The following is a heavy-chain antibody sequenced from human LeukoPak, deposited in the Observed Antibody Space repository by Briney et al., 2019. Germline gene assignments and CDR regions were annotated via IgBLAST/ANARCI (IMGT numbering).Heavy chain of an antibody. CDR2: ISSSSSTI. CDR1: GFTFSNYS. D-gene: IGHD3-10*01. CDR3: ARDHFYYGSGSYYNDAFDI. J-gene: IGHJ3*02. Sequence: GGSLRLSCAASGFTFSNYSMNWVRQAPGKGLEWVSYISSSSSTIYYADSVKGRFTIFRDNAKNSLYLQMNSLRAEDTAVYYCARDHFYYGSGSYYNDAFDIWGQGTMVTVSS. V-gene: IGHV3-48*04.